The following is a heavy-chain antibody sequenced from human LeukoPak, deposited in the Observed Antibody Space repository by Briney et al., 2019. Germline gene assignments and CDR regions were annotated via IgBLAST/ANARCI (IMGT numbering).Heavy chain of an antibody. CDR2: ISSSGSTI. Sequence: GGSLRLSCAASGFTFSSYEMNWVRQAPGKGLEWVSYISSSGSTIYYADSVKGRFTISRDNAKNSLYLQMNSLRAEDTAVYYCARGDSGSYYFDYWGQGTLVTVSS. CDR3: ARGDSGSYYFDY. J-gene: IGHJ4*02. D-gene: IGHD1-26*01. CDR1: GFTFSSYE. V-gene: IGHV3-48*03.